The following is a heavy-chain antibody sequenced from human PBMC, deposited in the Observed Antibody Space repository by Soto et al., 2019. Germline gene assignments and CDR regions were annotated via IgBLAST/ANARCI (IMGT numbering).Heavy chain of an antibody. CDR2: IYHRGST. CDR1: GGSIRSGGYS. D-gene: IGHD2-8*01. CDR3: ARGVLTVNYEHNWFGP. Sequence: SETLSLTCAVSGGSIRSGGYSWSWIRQPTGKGLEWIGYIYHRGSTYYTPSLKSRVTISVDTSKNQFSLKLSSVTAADTAVYYCARGVLTVNYEHNWFGPWGQGTLVTVSS. V-gene: IGHV4-30-2*01. J-gene: IGHJ5*02.